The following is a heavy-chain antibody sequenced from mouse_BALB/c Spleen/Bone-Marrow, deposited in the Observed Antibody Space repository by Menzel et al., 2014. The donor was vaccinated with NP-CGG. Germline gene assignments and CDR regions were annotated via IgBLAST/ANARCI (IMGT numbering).Heavy chain of an antibody. CDR3: ASNGGGAMDY. V-gene: IGHV2-6-7*01. J-gene: IGHJ4*01. CDR1: GFSLTGYG. CDR2: IWGDGST. Sequence: QVQLQQSGPGLVAPSQRLSIPCTVSGFSLTGYGVNWVRQPPGKGLEWLGLIWGDGSTDYNSALKSRLSISKDNSKSQVFLKMNSLQSDDTVRYYCASNGGGAMDYWGQGTSVTVSS.